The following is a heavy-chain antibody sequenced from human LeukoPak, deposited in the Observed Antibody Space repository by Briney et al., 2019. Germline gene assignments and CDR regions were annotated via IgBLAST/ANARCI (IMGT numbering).Heavy chain of an antibody. V-gene: IGHV4-34*01. CDR1: GGSFSGYY. D-gene: IGHD3-10*01. Sequence: SETLSLTCAVYGGSFSGYYWSWIRQPPGKGLEWIGEINHSGSTNYNPSLKSRVTISVDTSKNRFSLKLSSVTAADTAVYYCASSSGSYYNEADWFDPWGQGTLVTVSS. CDR3: ASSSGSYYNEADWFDP. J-gene: IGHJ5*02. CDR2: INHSGST.